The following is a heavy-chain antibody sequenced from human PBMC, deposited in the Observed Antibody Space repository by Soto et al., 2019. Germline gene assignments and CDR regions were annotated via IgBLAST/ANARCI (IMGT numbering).Heavy chain of an antibody. CDR2: IDPSDSYT. CDR3: ARPIFGVVKNGMDV. V-gene: IGHV5-10-1*01. D-gene: IGHD3-3*01. Sequence: GESLKISCQGSGYRFTSYWITWVRQMPGKGLEWMGRIDPSDSYTDYSPSLQGHVTISVDKSINTAYLEWSSLRTSDSGIYYCARPIFGVVKNGMDVWGQGTTVTVSS. J-gene: IGHJ6*02. CDR1: GYRFTSYW.